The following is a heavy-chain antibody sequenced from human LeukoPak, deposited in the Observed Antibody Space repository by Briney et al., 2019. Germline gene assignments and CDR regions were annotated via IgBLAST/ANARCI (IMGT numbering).Heavy chain of an antibody. CDR1: GYTFTSYG. V-gene: IGHV1-18*01. D-gene: IGHD2-2*01. CDR2: ISAYNVNT. J-gene: IGHJ5*02. Sequence: GASVKVSCKASGYTFTSYGISWVRQAPGQGLEWMGWISAYNVNTNYAQKLQGRVTMTTDTSTSTAYMELRSLRSDDTAVYYCARDRLGYCSSTSCPGDPWGQGTLVTVSS. CDR3: ARDRLGYCSSTSCPGDP.